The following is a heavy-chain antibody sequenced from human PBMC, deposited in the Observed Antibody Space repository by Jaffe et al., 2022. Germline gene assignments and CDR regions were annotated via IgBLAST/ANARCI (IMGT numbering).Heavy chain of an antibody. J-gene: IGHJ4*02. CDR2: IRNKANGYRT. D-gene: IGHD2-15*01. CDR1: GFTFGDQY. Sequence: DVQLVESGGGLVQPGGSLRLSCAASGFTFGDQYMDWVRQAPGKGLEWVGRIRNKANGYRTEYAASVKGRFTISRDDSDNSLYLQMNSLKTEDTAVYYCARPHGNTWSGSYIDDWGQGTLVTVSS. CDR3: ARPHGNTWSGSYIDD. V-gene: IGHV3-72*01.